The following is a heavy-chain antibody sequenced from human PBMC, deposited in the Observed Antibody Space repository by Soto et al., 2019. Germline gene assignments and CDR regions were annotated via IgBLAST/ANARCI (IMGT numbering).Heavy chain of an antibody. CDR1: GFTFSSYS. CDR3: ARRPEYGDYLGLDAFDI. Sequence: EVQLVESGGGLVKPGGSLRLSCAASGFTFSSYSMNWVRQAPGKGLEWVSSISSSSSYIYYADSVKGRFTISRDNAXNXXYLQMNSLRAEDTAVYYCARRPEYGDYLGLDAFDIWGQGTMVSVSS. D-gene: IGHD4-17*01. J-gene: IGHJ3*02. V-gene: IGHV3-21*01. CDR2: ISSSSSYI.